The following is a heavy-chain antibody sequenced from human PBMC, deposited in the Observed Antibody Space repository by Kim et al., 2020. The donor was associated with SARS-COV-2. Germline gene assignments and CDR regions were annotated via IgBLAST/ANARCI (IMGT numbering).Heavy chain of an antibody. D-gene: IGHD3-16*02. Sequence: GGSLRLSCAASGFTFSDYYMSWIRQAPGKGLEWVSYISSSGSTIYYADSVKGRFTISRDNAKNSLYLQMNSLRAEDTAVYYCARSNTGVGGYDYVWGSYRSPRFPSFDYWGQGTLVTVSS. V-gene: IGHV3-11*04. CDR3: ARSNTGVGGYDYVWGSYRSPRFPSFDY. CDR2: ISSSGSTI. J-gene: IGHJ4*02. CDR1: GFTFSDYY.